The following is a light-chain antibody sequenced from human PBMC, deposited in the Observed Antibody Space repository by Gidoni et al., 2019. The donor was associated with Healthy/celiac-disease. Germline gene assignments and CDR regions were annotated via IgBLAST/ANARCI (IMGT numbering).Light chain of an antibody. J-gene: IGKJ5*01. CDR3: QQSYSTPPIT. CDR1: QSISSY. V-gene: IGKV1-39*01. CDR2: AAS. Sequence: DIQMTQSLSSLSASVGDRVTITCRASQSISSYLNWYQQKQGKAPKLLIYAASSLQSGVPSRFSGSGSGTDFTLTISSLQPEDFATYYCQQSYSTPPITFGQXTRLETK.